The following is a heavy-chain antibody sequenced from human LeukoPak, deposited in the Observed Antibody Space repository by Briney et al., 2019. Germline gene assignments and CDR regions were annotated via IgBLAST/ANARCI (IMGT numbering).Heavy chain of an antibody. CDR1: GFTFSSYS. J-gene: IGHJ3*02. Sequence: GGSLRLSCAASGFTFSSYSMNWVRRAPGKGLEWVSYISSSSSTIYYADSVKGRFTISRDNAKNSLYLQMNSLRAEDTAVYYCARESPSGALDAFDIWGQGTMVTVSS. CDR3: ARESPSGALDAFDI. V-gene: IGHV3-48*04. D-gene: IGHD7-27*01. CDR2: ISSSSSTI.